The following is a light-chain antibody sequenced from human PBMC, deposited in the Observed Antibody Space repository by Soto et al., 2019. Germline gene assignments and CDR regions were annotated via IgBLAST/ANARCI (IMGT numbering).Light chain of an antibody. CDR2: SNN. CDR3: AAWDDSLNGWV. Sequence: QSVLTQPPSASGTPGQRVTISCSGSSSNIGSNTVNWYQQLPGTAPKLLIYSNNQRPSGVPDRSSASKSGTSASLAISGLQAEDEADYYCAAWDDSLNGWVFGGGTKLTVL. V-gene: IGLV1-44*01. CDR1: SSNIGSNT. J-gene: IGLJ3*02.